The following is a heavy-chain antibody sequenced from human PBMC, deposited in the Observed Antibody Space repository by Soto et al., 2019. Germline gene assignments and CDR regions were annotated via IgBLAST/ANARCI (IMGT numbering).Heavy chain of an antibody. CDR1: GGSISSSNW. CDR3: ASAERKFFSGDYGGFGY. J-gene: IGHJ4*02. CDR2: IYHSGST. Sequence: QVQLQESGPGLVKPSGTLSLTCAVSGGSISSSNWWSWFRQPPGKGLECIGEIYHSGSTNYNPSLKSRITIAVDKSNNQCSLKLSTVTSADTAVYYCASAERKFFSGDYGGFGYWGQGTLVTVSS. D-gene: IGHD4-17*01. V-gene: IGHV4-4*02.